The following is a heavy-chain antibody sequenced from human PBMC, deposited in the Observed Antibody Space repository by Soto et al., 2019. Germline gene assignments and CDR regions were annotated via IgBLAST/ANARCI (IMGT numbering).Heavy chain of an antibody. CDR1: GYMFVTYG. CDR2: INPSGGST. CDR3: AREVVVVQADIKWFDP. Sequence: ASVKVSCKASGYMFVTYGINWVRQAPGQGLEWMGIINPSGGSTSYAQKFQGRVTMTRDTSTSTVYMELSSLRSEDTAVYYCAREVVVVQADIKWFDPWGQGTLVTVSS. J-gene: IGHJ5*02. V-gene: IGHV1-46*01. D-gene: IGHD2-2*01.